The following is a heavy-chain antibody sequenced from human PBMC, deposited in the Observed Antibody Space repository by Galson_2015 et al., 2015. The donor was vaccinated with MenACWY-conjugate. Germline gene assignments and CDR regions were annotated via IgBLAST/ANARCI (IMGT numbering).Heavy chain of an antibody. CDR1: GFTFGGYE. J-gene: IGHJ3*02. CDR3: VKDRWNRYNWNYAFDI. D-gene: IGHD1-7*01. V-gene: IGHV3-48*03. CDR2: ISSSGGTI. Sequence: SLRLSCAASGFTFGGYEVNWVRQAPGKGLEWVSFISSSGGTIHYADSVKGRFTISRDNAKNSLYLQMNSLRAEDTAVYYCVKDRWNRYNWNYAFDIWGQGTMITVSS.